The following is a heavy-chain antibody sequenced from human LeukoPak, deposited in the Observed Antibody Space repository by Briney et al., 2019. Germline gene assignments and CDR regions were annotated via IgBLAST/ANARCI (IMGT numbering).Heavy chain of an antibody. CDR3: ARGGLENGYHSNDGFDI. CDR1: GGSISGYY. CDR2: IYYSGST. D-gene: IGHD3-22*01. V-gene: IGHV4-59*01. Sequence: PSETLSLTCTVSGGSISGYYWSWIRQPPGKGLEWIGYIYYSGSTEYNPSPKSRVTMSVDTSRNQFSLKLSSVTAADTAVYYCARGGLENGYHSNDGFDIWGQGTMVTVSS. J-gene: IGHJ3*02.